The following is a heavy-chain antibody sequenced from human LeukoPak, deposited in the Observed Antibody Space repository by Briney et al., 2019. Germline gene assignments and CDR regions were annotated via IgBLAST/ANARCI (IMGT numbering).Heavy chain of an antibody. J-gene: IGHJ4*02. CDR2: ISRSSTTI. CDR1: GFSFSTYS. D-gene: IGHD3-16*02. CDR3: ARDGYDSVWGSYRYRYFFDY. Sequence: GGSLRLSCAASGFSFSTYSMNWVRQAPGKGLEWVSYISRSSTTIYYADFVKGRFTVSRDNDKNSLYLQMNSLRVEDTAVYYCARDGYDSVWGSYRYRYFFDYWGQGTLVTVAS. V-gene: IGHV3-48*01.